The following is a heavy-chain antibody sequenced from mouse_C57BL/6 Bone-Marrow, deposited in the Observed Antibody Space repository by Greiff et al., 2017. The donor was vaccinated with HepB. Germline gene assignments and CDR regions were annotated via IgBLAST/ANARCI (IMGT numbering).Heavy chain of an antibody. Sequence: EVKLVESGGGLVQPGGPLKLSCAASGFTFSDYYMYWVRQTPEKRLEWVAYISNGGGSTYYPDTVKGRFTISGNNAKNTLSLQMCRLKSEDTAMFYCARSRLGWFAYWGQGTLVTVSA. CDR2: ISNGGGST. J-gene: IGHJ3*01. CDR3: ARSRLGWFAY. CDR1: GFTFSDYY. V-gene: IGHV5-12*01. D-gene: IGHD1-1*01.